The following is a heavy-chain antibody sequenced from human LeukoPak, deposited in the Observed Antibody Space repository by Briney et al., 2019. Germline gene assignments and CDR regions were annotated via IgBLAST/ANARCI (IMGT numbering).Heavy chain of an antibody. Sequence: ASVKVSCKASGYTFTSYYMHWVRQAPGQGLEWMGIINPSGGSTSYAQKSQGRVTMTRDTPTSTVYMELSSLRSEDTAVYYCARSYPYCSSTSCYHRAYFDYWGQGTLVTVSS. CDR1: GYTFTSYY. J-gene: IGHJ4*02. CDR3: ARSYPYCSSTSCYHRAYFDY. CDR2: INPSGGST. D-gene: IGHD2-2*01. V-gene: IGHV1-46*01.